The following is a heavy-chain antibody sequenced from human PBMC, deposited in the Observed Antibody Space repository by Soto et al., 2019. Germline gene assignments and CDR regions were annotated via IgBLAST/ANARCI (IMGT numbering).Heavy chain of an antibody. Sequence: PGGSMRLSCAASGFTFSNAWMNWVRQAPGKGLEWVGRIKSNADGGTTDYAAPVKGRFTISRDDSKNPLYLQMSSLTTEDTALYFCTGVFWSGYPVYFGYWGQGTLVTVSS. CDR3: TGVFWSGYPVYFGY. V-gene: IGHV3-15*01. CDR2: IKSNADGGTT. J-gene: IGHJ4*02. CDR1: GFTFSNAW. D-gene: IGHD3-3*01.